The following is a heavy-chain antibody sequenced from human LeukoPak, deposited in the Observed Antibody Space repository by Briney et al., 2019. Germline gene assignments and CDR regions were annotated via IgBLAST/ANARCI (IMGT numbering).Heavy chain of an antibody. D-gene: IGHD2-2*02. V-gene: IGHV1-8*01. CDR3: ASSYCSSTSCYTGPWGY. CDR2: MNPNSGNT. CDR1: GYTFTSYD. J-gene: IGHJ4*02. Sequence: GASVKVSCKASGYTFTSYDINWVRQATGQGLEWMGWMNPNSGNTGYAQKFQGRVTMTRNTSISTAYMELSSLRSEDTAVYYCASSYCSSTSCYTGPWGYWGQGTLVTVSS.